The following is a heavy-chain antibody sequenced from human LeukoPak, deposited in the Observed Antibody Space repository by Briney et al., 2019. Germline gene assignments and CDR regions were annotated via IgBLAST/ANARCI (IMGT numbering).Heavy chain of an antibody. Sequence: SETLSLTCAVYGGSFSGYYWSWIRQSPGKGLEWIGEINHSGSTNYNPSLKSRVTISVDTSKNQFSLKLSSVTAADTAVYYCARRGELTIFGVVTGNWFDSWGQGTLVTVSS. CDR2: INHSGST. J-gene: IGHJ5*01. CDR3: ARRGELTIFGVVTGNWFDS. V-gene: IGHV4-34*01. CDR1: GGSFSGYY. D-gene: IGHD3-3*01.